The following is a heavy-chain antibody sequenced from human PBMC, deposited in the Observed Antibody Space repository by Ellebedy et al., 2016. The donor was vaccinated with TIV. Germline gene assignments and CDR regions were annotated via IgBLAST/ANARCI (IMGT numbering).Heavy chain of an antibody. D-gene: IGHD2-15*01. V-gene: IGHV1-2*02. CDR3: APYCSGGSCYSFP. Sequence: ASVKVSCXASGYTLPGYYMHWLRQATGQGLEWMGWINPNSGGTNYAQKFQGRVTMTRDTSISTAYMELSSLRSEDTAVYYCAPYCSGGSCYSFPWGQGTLVTVSS. J-gene: IGHJ5*02. CDR2: INPNSGGT. CDR1: GYTLPGYY.